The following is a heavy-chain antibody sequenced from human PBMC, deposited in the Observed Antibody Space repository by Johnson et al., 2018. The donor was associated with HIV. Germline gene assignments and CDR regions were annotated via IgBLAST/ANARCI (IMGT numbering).Heavy chain of an antibody. D-gene: IGHD6-19*01. CDR1: GFTFSDYY. V-gene: IGHV3-11*04. J-gene: IGHJ3*02. CDR3: AKDLELSPGTARAVGGSFDI. Sequence: QVQLVESGGGLVQPGGSLRLSCAASGFTFSDYYMSWIRQAPGKGLEWVSYISSSGSTIYYADSVKGRFTISRDNSKNTLYLQMNSLRAEDTAVYYCAKDLELSPGTARAVGGSFDIWGQGTMVTVSS. CDR2: ISSSGSTI.